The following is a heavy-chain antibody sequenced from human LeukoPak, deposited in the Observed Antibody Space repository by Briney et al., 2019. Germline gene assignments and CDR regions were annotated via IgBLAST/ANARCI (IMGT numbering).Heavy chain of an antibody. Sequence: SVKVSCKASGGTFSSYAISWVRQAPGQGLEWMGGIIPIFGTANYAQKFQGRVTITADESTSTAYMELSSLRSEDTAVYYCARDHLPYYYDSSGYYFDYWGQGTLVTVSS. CDR1: GGTFSSYA. CDR3: ARDHLPYYYDSSGYYFDY. CDR2: IIPIFGTA. V-gene: IGHV1-69*13. D-gene: IGHD3-22*01. J-gene: IGHJ4*02.